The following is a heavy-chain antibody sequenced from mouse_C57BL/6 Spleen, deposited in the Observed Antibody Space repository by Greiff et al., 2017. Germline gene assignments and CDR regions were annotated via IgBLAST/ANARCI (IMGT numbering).Heavy chain of an antibody. V-gene: IGHV1-82*01. Sequence: VQLQQSGPELVKPGASVKISCKASGYAFSSSWMNWVKQRPGKGLEWIGRIYPGDGDTNYNGKFKGKATLTADKSSSTAYMQLSSLTSEDSAVYFGARDYYGSLFDYWGQGTTLTVSS. J-gene: IGHJ2*01. CDR1: GYAFSSSW. CDR3: ARDYYGSLFDY. CDR2: IYPGDGDT. D-gene: IGHD1-1*01.